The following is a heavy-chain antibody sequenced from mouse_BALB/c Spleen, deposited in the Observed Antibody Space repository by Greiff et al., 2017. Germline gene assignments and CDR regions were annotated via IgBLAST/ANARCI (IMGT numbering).Heavy chain of an antibody. CDR1: GYAFTNYL. CDR2: INPGSGGT. D-gene: IGHD1-2*01. CDR3: ARGGLRHEAWFAY. J-gene: IGHJ3*01. V-gene: IGHV1-54*01. Sequence: VQLQQSGAELVRPGTSVKVSCKASGYAFTNYLIEWVKQRPGQGLEWIGVINPGSGGTNYNEKFKGKATLTADKSSSTAYMQLSSLTSDDSAVYFCARGGLRHEAWFAYWGQGTLVTVSA.